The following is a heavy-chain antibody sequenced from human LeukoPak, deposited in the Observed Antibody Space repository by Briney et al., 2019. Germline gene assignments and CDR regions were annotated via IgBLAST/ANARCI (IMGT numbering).Heavy chain of an antibody. J-gene: IGHJ6*02. CDR3: ARGEATIPYYYYYYGMDV. D-gene: IGHD5-12*01. CDR1: GYTFTSYD. V-gene: IGHV1-8*01. Sequence: ASVKVSCKASGYTFTSYDINWVRQATGQGLEWMGWMNANSGNTGYAQKFQGRVTMTRNTSISTAYMELSSLRSEDTAVYYCARGEATIPYYYYYYGMDVWGQGTTVTVSS. CDR2: MNANSGNT.